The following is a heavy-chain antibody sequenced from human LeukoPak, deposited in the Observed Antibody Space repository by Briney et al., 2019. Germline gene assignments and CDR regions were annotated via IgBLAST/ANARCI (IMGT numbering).Heavy chain of an antibody. CDR1: GGSISSSSYY. D-gene: IGHD4-17*01. CDR2: IYYSGST. J-gene: IGHJ5*02. Sequence: SETLSLTCTVSGGSISSSSYYWGWIRQPPGKGLEWIGSIYYSGSTYYNPSLKSRVTISVDTSKNQFSLKLSSVTAADTAVYYCARRVGTVTTPWFDPWGQGTLVTVSS. CDR3: ARRVGTVTTPWFDP. V-gene: IGHV4-39*01.